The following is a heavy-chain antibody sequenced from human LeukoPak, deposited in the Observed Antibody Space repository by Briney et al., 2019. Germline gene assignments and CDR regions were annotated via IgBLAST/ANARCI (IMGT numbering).Heavy chain of an antibody. J-gene: IGHJ4*02. Sequence: GRSLRLSCAASGFTFSNYGMHWVRQAPGKGLEGVAVIWYDGSNKYYADSVKRRFTNSRDNSKNTLYLQMSSLRAEDTAVYYCAKDYYGPSGGIDYWGQGTLVTVSS. V-gene: IGHV3-33*06. D-gene: IGHD3-10*01. CDR1: GFTFSNYG. CDR2: IWYDGSNK. CDR3: AKDYYGPSGGIDY.